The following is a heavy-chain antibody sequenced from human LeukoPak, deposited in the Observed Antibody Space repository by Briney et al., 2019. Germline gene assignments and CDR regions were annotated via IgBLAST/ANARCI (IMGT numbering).Heavy chain of an antibody. Sequence: GGSLRLSCRGSGYSFTTDWIGWVRQMPGKGLEWMVINRPGDSYIGYSPSFQGHVTISVDKSINTAYLQWSSLKASDSAFYYCAAGGGYWGQGTLVTVSS. CDR1: GYSFTTDW. CDR3: AAGGGY. V-gene: IGHV5-51*01. J-gene: IGHJ4*02. CDR2: NRPGDSYI. D-gene: IGHD3-16*01.